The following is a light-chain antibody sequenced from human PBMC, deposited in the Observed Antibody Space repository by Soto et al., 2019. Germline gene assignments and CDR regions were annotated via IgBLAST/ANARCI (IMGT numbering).Light chain of an antibody. CDR3: QQYNDWPLM. V-gene: IGKV3-15*01. J-gene: IGKJ1*01. CDR2: GAF. Sequence: EILMTQSPVTLSVSPGERATLSCRASQSVSSNLAWYQQKPGQAPSLLIYGAFTRATGIPARFSGTGSGTEFTLTISSXQSEDFALYYCQQYNDWPLMFGQGTKVDIK. CDR1: QSVSSN.